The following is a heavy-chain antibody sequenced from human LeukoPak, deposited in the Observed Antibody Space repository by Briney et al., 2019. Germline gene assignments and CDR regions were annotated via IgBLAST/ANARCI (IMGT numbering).Heavy chain of an antibody. D-gene: IGHD6-13*01. CDR2: IKQDGSEK. CDR1: GFTFSNAW. Sequence: GGSLRLSCAASGFTFSNAWMNWVRQAPGKGLEWVANIKQDGSEKYYVDSVKGRFTISRDNAKNSLYLQMNSLRAEDTAVYYCARRRRKIAAAGTEDYFDYWGQGTLVTVSS. CDR3: ARRRRKIAAAGTEDYFDY. J-gene: IGHJ4*02. V-gene: IGHV3-7*03.